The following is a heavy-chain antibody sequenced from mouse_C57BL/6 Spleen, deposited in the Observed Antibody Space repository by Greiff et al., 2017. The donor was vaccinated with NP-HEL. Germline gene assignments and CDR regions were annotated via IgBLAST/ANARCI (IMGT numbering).Heavy chain of an antibody. Sequence: QVQLQQSGPELVKPGASVKISCKASGYAFSSSRMNWVKQRPGKGLEWIGRIYPGDGDTNYNGKFKGKATLTADKSSSTAYMQLSSLTSEDSAVYFCARPGTWAMDYWGQGTSVTVSS. D-gene: IGHD4-1*01. CDR3: ARPGTWAMDY. J-gene: IGHJ4*01. CDR2: IYPGDGDT. CDR1: GYAFSSSR. V-gene: IGHV1-82*01.